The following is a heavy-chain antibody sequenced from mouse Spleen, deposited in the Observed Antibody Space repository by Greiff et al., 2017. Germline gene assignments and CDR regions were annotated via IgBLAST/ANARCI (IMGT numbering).Heavy chain of an antibody. Sequence: QVQLQQSGPGLVPPSQSLSITCTVSGFSLTSYGVHWVRQSPGKGLEWLGVIWSGGSTDYNAAFISRLSISKDNSKSQVFFKMNSLQADDTAIYYCASLSNWDWYFDVWGAGTTVTVSS. J-gene: IGHJ1*01. CDR1: GFSLTSYG. D-gene: IGHD4-1*01. CDR2: IWSGGST. V-gene: IGHV2-4-1*01. CDR3: ASLSNWDWYFDV.